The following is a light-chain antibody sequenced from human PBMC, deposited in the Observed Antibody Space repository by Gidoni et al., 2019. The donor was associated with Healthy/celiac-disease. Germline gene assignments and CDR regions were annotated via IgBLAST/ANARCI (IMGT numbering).Light chain of an antibody. CDR2: AAS. V-gene: IGKV1-39*01. CDR1: QSISSY. J-gene: IGKJ5*01. CDR3: QQSYSTPRT. Sequence: DIQMTQSPSSLSASVGDRVTITCRASQSISSYLNWYQQKPGKAPKLLIYAASSLQSGFPSRFRGSGSGTDFTLTISSLQPEEFATYYGQQSYSTPRTFGQGTRLEIK.